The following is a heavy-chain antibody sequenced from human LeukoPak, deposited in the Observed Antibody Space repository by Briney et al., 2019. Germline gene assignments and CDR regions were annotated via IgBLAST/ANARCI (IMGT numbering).Heavy chain of an antibody. Sequence: SETLSLTCTVSDGSISSYYWSWIRQPAGKGLEWIGRIYTSGSTNYNPSLKSRVTMSVDTSKNQFSLKLSSVTAADTAVYYCARDGPLGGAYYYGMDVWGQGTTVTVSS. V-gene: IGHV4-4*07. J-gene: IGHJ6*02. CDR3: ARDGPLGGAYYYGMDV. D-gene: IGHD1-26*01. CDR1: DGSISSYY. CDR2: IYTSGST.